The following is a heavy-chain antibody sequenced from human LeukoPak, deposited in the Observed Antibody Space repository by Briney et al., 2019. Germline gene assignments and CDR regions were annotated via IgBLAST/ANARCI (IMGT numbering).Heavy chain of an antibody. CDR3: ASPSRGDAFDI. V-gene: IGHV4-61*08. J-gene: IGHJ3*02. CDR2: IYYSGTT. CDR1: GGSISSDGYY. Sequence: PSETLSLTCTVSGGSISSDGYYWTWIRQHPGTGPEWIGYIYYSGTTYYNPSLKSRVTISVDTSKNQFSLKLSSVTAADTAVYYCASPSRGDAFDIWGQGTMVTVSS.